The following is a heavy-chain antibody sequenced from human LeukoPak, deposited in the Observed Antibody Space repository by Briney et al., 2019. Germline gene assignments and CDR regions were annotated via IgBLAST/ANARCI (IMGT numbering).Heavy chain of an antibody. V-gene: IGHV3-30*02. CDR1: GFTLSRYA. D-gene: IGHD1-14*01. J-gene: IGHJ4*02. Sequence: PGGSLRLSCAASGFTLSRYAMHWVRQAPGKGLEWVAFIQFDGDNKYYADSVKGRFTISRDNSQNTLYLQMNSLTVEDTAVYYCAKRRDTTWSYFDFWGQGTLVTVSS. CDR2: IQFDGDNK. CDR3: AKRRDTTWSYFDF.